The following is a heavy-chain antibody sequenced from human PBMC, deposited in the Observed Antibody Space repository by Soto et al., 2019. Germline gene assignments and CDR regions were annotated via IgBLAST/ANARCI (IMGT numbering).Heavy chain of an antibody. CDR3: AREDIVVVPAAIPPYYYYYRMDV. J-gene: IGHJ6*02. CDR2: IDPSDSYT. D-gene: IGHD2-2*02. CDR1: GYSFTSYW. Sequence: GESLKISCKGSGYSFTSYWISWVRQMPGKGLEWMGRIDPSDSYTNYSPSFQGHVTISADKSISTAYLQWSSLKASDTAMYYCAREDIVVVPAAIPPYYYYYRMDVWGQGTTVTVSS. V-gene: IGHV5-10-1*01.